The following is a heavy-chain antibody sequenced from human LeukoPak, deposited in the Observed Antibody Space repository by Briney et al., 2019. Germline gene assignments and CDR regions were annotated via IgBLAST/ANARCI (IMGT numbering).Heavy chain of an antibody. V-gene: IGHV3-23*01. J-gene: IGHJ4*02. CDR2: ISGSGGST. D-gene: IGHD3-22*01. Sequence: GGSLRLSCAASGFTFSSYWMHWVRQAPGKGLEWVSAISGSGGSTYYADSVKGRFTISRDNSKNTLYLQMNSLRAEDTAVYYCAKALYYYDSSGYLHWGQGTLVTVSS. CDR1: GFTFSSYW. CDR3: AKALYYYDSSGYLH.